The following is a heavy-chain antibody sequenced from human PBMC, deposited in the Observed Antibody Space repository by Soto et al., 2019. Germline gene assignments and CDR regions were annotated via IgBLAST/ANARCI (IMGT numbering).Heavy chain of an antibody. D-gene: IGHD6-19*01. Sequence: PSETLSLTCTVSGGSISSYYWSWIRQPPGEGLEWIGYIYYSGSTNYNPSLKSRVTISVDTSKNQFSLKLSSVTAADTAVYYCAREAGRNNFDYWGQGTLVTVSS. J-gene: IGHJ4*02. CDR1: GGSISSYY. CDR2: IYYSGST. V-gene: IGHV4-59*01. CDR3: AREAGRNNFDY.